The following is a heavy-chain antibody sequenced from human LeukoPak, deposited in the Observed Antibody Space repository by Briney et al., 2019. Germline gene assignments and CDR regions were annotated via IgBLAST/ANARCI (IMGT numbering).Heavy chain of an antibody. J-gene: IGHJ4*02. CDR3: ARQGGCPRDSFDY. CDR1: GYSFTSYW. Sequence: GESLKISCKGSGYSFTSYWISWVRQMPGKGLEWMGRIDPSDSYTNYSPSFQGHVTISADKSISTAYLQWSSLKASDTAMYYCARQGGCPRDSFDYWGQGTLVTVSS. V-gene: IGHV5-10-1*01. D-gene: IGHD3-22*01. CDR2: IDPSDSYT.